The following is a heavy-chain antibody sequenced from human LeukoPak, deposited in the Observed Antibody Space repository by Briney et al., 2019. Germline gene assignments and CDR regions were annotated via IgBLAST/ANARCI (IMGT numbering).Heavy chain of an antibody. CDR1: GFIFSNYA. CDR2: ISGSGDTT. Sequence: PGGSLRLSCATSGFIFSNYAVNWVRQAPGKGLEWVSIISGSGDTTYYADSVKGRFTISRDNSKNTLYLQMNSLRAEDTAVYYCAKGGITMVRGVILSGFKNNWFDPWGQGTLVTVSS. CDR3: AKGGITMVRGVILSGFKNNWFDP. J-gene: IGHJ5*02. V-gene: IGHV3-23*01. D-gene: IGHD3-10*01.